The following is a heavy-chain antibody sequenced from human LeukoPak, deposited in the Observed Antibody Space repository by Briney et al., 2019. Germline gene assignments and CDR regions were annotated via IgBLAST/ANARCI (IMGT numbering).Heavy chain of an antibody. J-gene: IGHJ4*02. Sequence: GGSLRLSCAASGFTFSNYWMNWVRQAPGKGLEWVANIKEDGSEEYYVDSVKGRFTISRDNAKNSLYLQMNSLRAEDTAVYYCARDNGDYWGQGTLVTVSS. CDR1: GFTFSNYW. V-gene: IGHV3-7*01. CDR2: IKEDGSEE. CDR3: ARDNGDY.